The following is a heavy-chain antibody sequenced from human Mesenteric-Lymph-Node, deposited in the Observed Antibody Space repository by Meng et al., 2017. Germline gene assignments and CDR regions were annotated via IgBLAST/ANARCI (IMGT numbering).Heavy chain of an antibody. CDR3: ARRRGGSGRDC. J-gene: IGHJ4*02. CDR1: GGSISSNGYY. CDR2: IYHSGST. V-gene: IGHV4-39*01. D-gene: IGHD3-10*01. Sequence: LQLQACGPGLVKPSETLPLTCTVSGGSISSNGYYWDWVRQPPGKGLEWIGAIYHSGSTSYNPSLQSRVTMFVDTSKNQFSLMLTSATATDTAVYYCARRRGGSGRDCWGQGTLVTVSS.